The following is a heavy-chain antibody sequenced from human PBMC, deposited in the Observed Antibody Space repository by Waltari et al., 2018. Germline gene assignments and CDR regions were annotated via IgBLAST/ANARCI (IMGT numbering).Heavy chain of an antibody. V-gene: IGHV4-38-2*02. CDR3: ARRLGYDAFEI. J-gene: IGHJ3*02. CDR1: GYSITSGYY. CDR2: IYHSGST. D-gene: IGHD5-18*01. Sequence: QVQLQESGPGLVKSSETLSLTCTVSGYSITSGYYWGWIRQPPGRGLEWIGSIYHSGSTSYNPSVKSRLTMSVDTSKNQFSLKRSAVTASDTAVYFCARRLGYDAFEIWGQGSMVTVSS.